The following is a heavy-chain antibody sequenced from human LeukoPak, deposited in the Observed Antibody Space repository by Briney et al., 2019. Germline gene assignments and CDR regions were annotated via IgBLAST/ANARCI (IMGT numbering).Heavy chain of an antibody. V-gene: IGHV1-2*02. J-gene: IGHJ4*02. D-gene: IGHD5-18*01. Sequence: GASVKVSCKASGYTFTGYYMHWVRQAPGQGLEWMGWINPNSGGTNYAQKFQGRVTMTRDTSISTAYMELSRLRSDDTAVYYCARDPGVDWGAMVMGYWGQGTLVTVSS. CDR3: ARDPGVDWGAMVMGY. CDR1: GYTFTGYY. CDR2: INPNSGGT.